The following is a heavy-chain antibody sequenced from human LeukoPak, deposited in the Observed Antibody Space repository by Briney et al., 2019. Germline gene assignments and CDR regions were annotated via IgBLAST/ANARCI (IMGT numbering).Heavy chain of an antibody. V-gene: IGHV3-23*01. D-gene: IGHD6-19*01. Sequence: GGSLRLSCAASGFTFSSYAMSWVLQAPGKGLEWVSAISGSGVSTYYAGSVKGRFTISRDNSNNKLYLQMNSLRAADTAVYYCAQDRLGGNYYYYMAVSGKGKTVTASS. J-gene: IGHJ6*03. CDR1: GFTFSSYA. CDR3: AQDRLGGNYYYYMAV. CDR2: ISGSGVST.